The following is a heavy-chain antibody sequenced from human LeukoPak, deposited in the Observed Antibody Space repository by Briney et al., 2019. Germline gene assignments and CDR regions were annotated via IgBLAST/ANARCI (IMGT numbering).Heavy chain of an antibody. CDR2: ISAYNGNT. Sequence: ASVKVSCKASGYTFTSYGISWVRQAPGQGLEWMGWISAYNGNTNYAQKLQGRVTMTTDTSTSTAYMELRSLRSDDTAVYCCARVYCSSTSCYADNDYWGQGTLVTVSS. V-gene: IGHV1-18*04. CDR1: GYTFTSYG. J-gene: IGHJ4*02. CDR3: ARVYCSSTSCYADNDY. D-gene: IGHD2-2*01.